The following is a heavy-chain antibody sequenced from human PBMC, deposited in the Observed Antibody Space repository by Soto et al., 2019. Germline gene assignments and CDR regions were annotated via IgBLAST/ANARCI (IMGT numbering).Heavy chain of an antibody. J-gene: IGHJ4*02. D-gene: IGHD3-3*01. CDR3: ARVKVEWLLFDFDY. V-gene: IGHV1-18*01. CDR2: ISAYNGNT. Sequence: ASVKVSCTASGYSFTSYGISWVRQAPGQGLEWMGWISAYNGNTNYAQKLQGRVTMTTDTSTSTAYMELRSLRSDDTAVYYCARVKVEWLLFDFDYWGQGTLVTVSS. CDR1: GYSFTSYG.